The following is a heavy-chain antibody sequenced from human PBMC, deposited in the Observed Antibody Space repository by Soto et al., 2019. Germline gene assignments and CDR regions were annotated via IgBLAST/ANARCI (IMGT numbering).Heavy chain of an antibody. Sequence: QVQLVQSGAEVKKPGASVKVSCKASGYTFTSYYMHWVRQAPGQGLEWMGIINPSGGSTSYAQKFQGRVTMTRDTSTSTVYMXXXXXXXXXXXXXXXXXXXXXXXXPSYYYGMDVWGQGTTVTVSS. CDR1: GYTFTSYY. V-gene: IGHV1-46*01. CDR3: XXXXXXXXXPSYYYGMDV. CDR2: INPSGGST. J-gene: IGHJ6*02.